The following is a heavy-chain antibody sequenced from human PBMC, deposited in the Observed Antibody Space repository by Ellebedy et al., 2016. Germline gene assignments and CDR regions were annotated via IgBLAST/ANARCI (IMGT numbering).Heavy chain of an antibody. CDR2: IYPGDSDT. Sequence: GGSLRLSCKGSGYSFTNYWIVWVRQMPGKGLQWMGIIYPGDSDTRYSPPFQGQVTISADKSISTAYLQWSSLEASDIAMYYCTRRESNYDFWSGYSYWFDPWGQGTLVTVSS. CDR3: TRRESNYDFWSGYSYWFDP. D-gene: IGHD3-3*01. V-gene: IGHV5-51*01. CDR1: GYSFTNYW. J-gene: IGHJ5*02.